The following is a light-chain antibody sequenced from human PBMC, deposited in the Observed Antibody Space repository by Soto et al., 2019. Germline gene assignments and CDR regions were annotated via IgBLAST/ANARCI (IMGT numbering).Light chain of an antibody. Sequence: DIQMTQSPSTLSASVGDRVTITCRASQNVSRWLAWYQKRPGKAPNLLIYKASTLESGVPSRFSGSGSGTEFTLTISSLQPDDFATYYGQHYDTYPLTFGGGTKVDI. CDR1: QNVSRW. J-gene: IGKJ4*01. CDR3: QHYDTYPLT. V-gene: IGKV1-5*03. CDR2: KAS.